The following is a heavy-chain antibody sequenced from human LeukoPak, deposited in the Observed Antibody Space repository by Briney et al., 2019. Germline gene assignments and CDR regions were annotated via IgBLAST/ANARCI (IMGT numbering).Heavy chain of an antibody. D-gene: IGHD3-3*01. CDR3: ARVSVTGVAMTNFDY. Sequence: ASVKVSCKASGYTFTSYGISWVRQAPGQGLEWMGWISAYNGNTNYAQKLQGRVTMTTDTSTSTAYMELRSLRSDVTAVYYCARVSVTGVAMTNFDYWGQGTLVTVSS. CDR1: GYTFTSYG. V-gene: IGHV1-18*01. J-gene: IGHJ4*02. CDR2: ISAYNGNT.